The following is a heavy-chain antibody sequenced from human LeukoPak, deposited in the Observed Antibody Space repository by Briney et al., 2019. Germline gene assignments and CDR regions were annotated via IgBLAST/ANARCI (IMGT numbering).Heavy chain of an antibody. CDR3: ARDAGGGTQRDGWFDP. CDR1: GGSFSDYY. CDR2: INHSGST. Sequence: SETLSLTCAVYGGSFSDYYWSWIRQPPGKGLEWIGEINHSGSTNYNPSLKSRVTISVDTSKNQFSLKLSSVTAADTAVYYCARDAGGGTQRDGWFDPWGQGTLVTVSS. V-gene: IGHV4-34*01. J-gene: IGHJ5*02. D-gene: IGHD2-8*02.